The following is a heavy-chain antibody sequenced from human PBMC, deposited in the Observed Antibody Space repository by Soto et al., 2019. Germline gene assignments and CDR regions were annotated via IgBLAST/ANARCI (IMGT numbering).Heavy chain of an antibody. V-gene: IGHV3-43*01. CDR3: EKFGWGGSYSESLASDI. D-gene: IGHD1-26*01. Sequence: PGGSLRLSCAASGFPFDDYSMNWVRQVPGKGLEWVSLISWDGADTYYADSVKGRFTVSRDNSKNSLYLQMNSLTTEDTALYPCEKFGWGGSYSESLASDIWGQGTMVTVSS. J-gene: IGHJ3*02. CDR1: GFPFDDYS. CDR2: ISWDGADT.